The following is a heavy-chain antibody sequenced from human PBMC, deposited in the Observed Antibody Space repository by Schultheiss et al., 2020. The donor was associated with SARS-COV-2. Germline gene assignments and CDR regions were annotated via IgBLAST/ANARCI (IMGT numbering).Heavy chain of an antibody. CDR1: GFTFSAYA. CDR2: ISSSSSYI. CDR3: ARSRIVVVVAATPRVLYGMDV. Sequence: GGSLRLSCAASGFTFSAYAMSWVRQAPGKGLEWVSAISSSSSYIYYADSVKGRFTISRDNAKNSLYLQMNSLRAEDTAVYYCARSRIVVVVAATPRVLYGMDVWGQGTTVTVSS. J-gene: IGHJ6*02. D-gene: IGHD2-15*01. V-gene: IGHV3-21*01.